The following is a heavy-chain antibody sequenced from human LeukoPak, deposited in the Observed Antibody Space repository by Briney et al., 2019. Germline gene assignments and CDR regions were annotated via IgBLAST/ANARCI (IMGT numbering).Heavy chain of an antibody. Sequence: GGSLRLSCAASGFTFSSYSMNWVRQAPGKGLEWVSSISSSSSYIYYADSVKGRFTISRDNSKNTLYLQMNSLRAEDTAVYYCAKGSDSGWYGAYFDYWGQGTLVTVSS. CDR1: GFTFSSYS. J-gene: IGHJ4*02. CDR2: ISSSSSYI. V-gene: IGHV3-21*04. CDR3: AKGSDSGWYGAYFDY. D-gene: IGHD6-19*01.